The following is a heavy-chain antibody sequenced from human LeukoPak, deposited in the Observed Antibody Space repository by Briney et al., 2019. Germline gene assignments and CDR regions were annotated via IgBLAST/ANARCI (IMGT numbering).Heavy chain of an antibody. CDR3: ASYYDFWSGYYNYGMDV. V-gene: IGHV4-34*01. D-gene: IGHD3-3*01. CDR2: INHSGST. CDR1: GGSFSGYY. J-gene: IGHJ6*02. Sequence: SETLSLTCAVYGGSFSGYYWSWIRQPPGKGLEWLGEINHSGSTNYNPSLKSRVTISVDTSKNQFSLKLSSVTAADTAVYYCASYYDFWSGYYNYGMDVWGQGTTVTVSS.